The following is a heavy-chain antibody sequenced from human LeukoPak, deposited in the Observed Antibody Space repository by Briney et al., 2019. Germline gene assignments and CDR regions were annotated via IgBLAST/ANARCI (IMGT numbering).Heavy chain of an antibody. CDR3: ARGAAYFDY. D-gene: IGHD6-25*01. CDR2: INNDGSST. CDR1: GFTFSNYW. V-gene: IGHV3-74*01. J-gene: IGHJ4*02. Sequence: GGSLRLSCAASGFTFSNYWMHWVRQAPGKGPVWVSRINNDGSSTTYADSVKGRFTISRDNAKSTLYLQMNSLRPEDTAVYYCARGAAYFDYWCQGTLVTVSS.